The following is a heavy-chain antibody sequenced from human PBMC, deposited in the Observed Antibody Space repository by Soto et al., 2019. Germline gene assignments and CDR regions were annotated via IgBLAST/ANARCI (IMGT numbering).Heavy chain of an antibody. CDR1: GFTFSSYS. CDR2: ISSSSSTI. V-gene: IGHV3-48*02. Sequence: EVQLVESGGGLVQPGGSLRLSCAASGFTFSSYSMNWVRQAPGKGLEWVSYISSSSSTIYYADSVKGRFTISRDNAKNSLYLQMNSLRDEDTAVYYCARDGGPDAYYYYYGMDVWGQGTTVTVSS. J-gene: IGHJ6*02. D-gene: IGHD3-16*01. CDR3: ARDGGPDAYYYYYGMDV.